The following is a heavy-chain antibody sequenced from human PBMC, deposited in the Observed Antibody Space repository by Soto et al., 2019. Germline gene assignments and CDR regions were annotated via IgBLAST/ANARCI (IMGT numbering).Heavy chain of an antibody. CDR3: ARGQGAAIGDYYYHGMDV. J-gene: IGHJ6*02. D-gene: IGHD2-2*02. V-gene: IGHV3-73*01. Sequence: GGSLRLSCAASGFIFSGSAIHWVRQASGKGLEWVGRIRSRANNFATSSAASVKGRFTFSRDDSKNAAYLQMNTLKPEDTAVYYCARGQGAAIGDYYYHGMDVWGQGTTVTVSS. CDR2: IRSRANNFAT. CDR1: GFIFSGSA.